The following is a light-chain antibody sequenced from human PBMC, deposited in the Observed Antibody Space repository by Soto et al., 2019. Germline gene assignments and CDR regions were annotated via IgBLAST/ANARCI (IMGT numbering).Light chain of an antibody. CDR1: QSVTNTD. V-gene: IGKV3-20*01. Sequence: EIVLTQSPGTLSLSPGERATLSCRASQSVTNTDLAWYQHKPGQPPRLLIHGAFNTATGIPARFSGSGSGTDFTLTINRLEPEDFAVYYCQQCAHSPLTFGGGTRVEIK. CDR2: GAF. CDR3: QQCAHSPLT. J-gene: IGKJ4*01.